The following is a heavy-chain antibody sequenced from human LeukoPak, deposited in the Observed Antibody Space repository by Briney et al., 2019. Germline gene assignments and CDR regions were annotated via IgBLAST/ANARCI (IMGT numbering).Heavy chain of an antibody. D-gene: IGHD3-10*01. CDR2: MNPNSGNT. V-gene: IGHV1-8*03. CDR3: ARSSRMVRGVITP. J-gene: IGHJ5*02. CDR1: GYTFTSYA. Sequence: ASVKVSCKASGYTFTSYAMNWVRQATGQGLEWMGWMNPNSGNTGYAQKFQGRVTITRNTSISTAYMELSSLRSEDTAVYYCARSSRMVRGVITPWGQGTLVTVSS.